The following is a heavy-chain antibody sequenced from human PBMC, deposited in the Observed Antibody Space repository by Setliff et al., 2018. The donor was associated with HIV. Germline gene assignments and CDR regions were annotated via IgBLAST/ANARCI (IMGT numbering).Heavy chain of an antibody. CDR3: ARRPWGRTRARLDK. V-gene: IGHV4-34*01. CDR2: INHSAFT. D-gene: IGHD7-27*01. Sequence: SETLSLTCAVYGESFSRYYFTWIRQAPGRGLEWIGEINHSAFTKYNPSLASRVTMSIDTSKNQFSLLLSDVTAEDTAMYFCARRPWGRTRARLDKWGQGTLVTAPQ. CDR1: GESFSRYY. J-gene: IGHJ4*02.